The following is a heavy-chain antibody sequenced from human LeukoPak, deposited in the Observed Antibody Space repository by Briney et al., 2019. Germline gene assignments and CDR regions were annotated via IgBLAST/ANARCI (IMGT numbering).Heavy chain of an antibody. D-gene: IGHD3-16*01. Sequence: GGSLRLSCAASGFTFSSYAMNWVRQAPGKELEWISNIRSESSGTTYADSVKDRFTISRDNAENSLYLQINSLRADDTAVYYCVRDLNWAFDYWGQGALVTVSS. CDR3: VRDLNWAFDY. V-gene: IGHV3-48*01. CDR1: GFTFSSYA. CDR2: IRSESSGT. J-gene: IGHJ4*02.